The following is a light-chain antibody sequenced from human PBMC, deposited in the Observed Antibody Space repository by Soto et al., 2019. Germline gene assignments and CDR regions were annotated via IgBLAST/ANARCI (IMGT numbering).Light chain of an antibody. V-gene: IGKV1-6*01. J-gene: IGKJ1*01. CDR3: LQDFNYPWT. CDR2: AAS. CDR1: QGIRNV. Sequence: AIPMAQFPSSLCASXGDRVTITGRASQGIRNVLGWYQQKPGTAPKLXXSAASSLQSGGPSRFRGSGSATNFSRTISSLQPEDFATYYCLQDFNYPWTFGQGTKVDIK.